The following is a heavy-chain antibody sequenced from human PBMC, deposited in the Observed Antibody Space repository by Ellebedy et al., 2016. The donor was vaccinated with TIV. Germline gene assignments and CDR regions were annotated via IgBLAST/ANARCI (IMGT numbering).Heavy chain of an antibody. D-gene: IGHD3-16*01. CDR1: GFTFSSYG. J-gene: IGHJ4*02. Sequence: GESLKISCAASGFTFSSYGMHWVRQAPGKGLEWVAAISYDGSNKYYADSVKDRFPISRDNSKSTLYLQMNRLRVEDTAVYYCSKDSGVSGNYNYLDYWGQGTLVTVSS. V-gene: IGHV3-30*18. CDR2: ISYDGSNK. CDR3: SKDSGVSGNYNYLDY.